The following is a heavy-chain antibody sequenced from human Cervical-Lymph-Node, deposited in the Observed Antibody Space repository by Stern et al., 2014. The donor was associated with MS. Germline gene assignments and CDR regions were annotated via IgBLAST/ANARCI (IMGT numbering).Heavy chain of an antibody. J-gene: IGHJ6*02. Sequence: QVQLVQSGGGVVQVGRSLRLSCAASGFTFSDYALHWVRQAPGKGLEWVAVISYDGNSKKYADSVKGRFTISRDNSKNTLYLQMNSLRAEDTAVYYCAREDCSGGSCRGMDVWGQGTTVTVSS. D-gene: IGHD2-15*01. CDR1: GFTFSDYA. V-gene: IGHV3-30-3*01. CDR3: AREDCSGGSCRGMDV. CDR2: ISYDGNSK.